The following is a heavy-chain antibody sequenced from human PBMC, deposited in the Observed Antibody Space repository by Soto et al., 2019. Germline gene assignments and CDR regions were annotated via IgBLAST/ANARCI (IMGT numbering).Heavy chain of an antibody. CDR3: AAIVATIS. V-gene: IGHV3-30-3*01. CDR1: GFTFSSYA. J-gene: IGHJ5*02. CDR2: ISYDGSNK. Sequence: QVQLVESGGGVVQPGRSLRLSCAASGFTFSSYAMHWVRQAPGKGLEWVAVISYDGSNKYYADSVKGRFTISRDNSKNTLYLQMNSLRAEDTAGYYCAAIVATISWGQGTLVTVSS. D-gene: IGHD5-12*01.